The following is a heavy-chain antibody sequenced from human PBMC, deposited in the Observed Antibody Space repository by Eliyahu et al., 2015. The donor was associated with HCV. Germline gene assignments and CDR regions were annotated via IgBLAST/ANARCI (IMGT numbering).Heavy chain of an antibody. CDR2: ISDTGNTI. V-gene: IGHV3-48*03. J-gene: IGHJ4*02. Sequence: EVQVVESGGGLAQPGGSLRLSCAASGFTFSRYELNWVRQAPGKGVGWXSYISDTGNTIYYADSVKGRFTISRDNAKNSLFLQMNSLRAEDTAVYYCARMGGYYDSGHYHYVFPFDYWGQGTLVSVSS. CDR3: ARMGGYYDSGHYHYVFPFDY. D-gene: IGHD3-22*01. CDR1: GFTFSRYE.